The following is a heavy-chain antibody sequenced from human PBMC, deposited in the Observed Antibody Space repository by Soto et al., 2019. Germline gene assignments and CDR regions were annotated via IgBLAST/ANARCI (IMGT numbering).Heavy chain of an antibody. CDR1: GFTLSSCA. D-gene: IGHD3-3*01. CDR2: ISGSGDTT. Sequence: GSLRLSCAAPGFTLSSCAMSWVRRAPRKGLEWVSVISGSGDTTYYADSVKGRFTISRDNSKNTLYLQMNSLRAEDTAVYYCARSAPTYYDFWSGLDYWGQGTLVTVSS. J-gene: IGHJ4*02. V-gene: IGHV3-23*01. CDR3: ARSAPTYYDFWSGLDY.